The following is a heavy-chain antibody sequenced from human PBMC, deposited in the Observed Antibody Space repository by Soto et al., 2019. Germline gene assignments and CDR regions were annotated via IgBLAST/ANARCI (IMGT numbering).Heavy chain of an antibody. D-gene: IGHD3-22*01. V-gene: IGHV3-21*01. CDR3: ANYDRYYFEC. Sequence: PGGSLRLSCADSGFTFSSYTMNWVRQAPGKGLEWVSSISSSSSYIYYADSVKGRFTISRDNAKKSLYLQMNNLRAEDTAVYFCANYDRYYFECWGQGTLVTVSS. J-gene: IGHJ4*02. CDR2: ISSSSSYI. CDR1: GFTFSSYT.